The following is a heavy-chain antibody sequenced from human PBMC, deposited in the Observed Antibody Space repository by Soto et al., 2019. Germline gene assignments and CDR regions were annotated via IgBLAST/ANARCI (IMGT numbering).Heavy chain of an antibody. Sequence: SETLCLTCTVSGGSISSYYWSWIRQPPGKGLEWIGYIYYSGSTNYNPSLKSRVTISVDTSKNQFSLKLSSVTAADTAVYYCARASRAHYYDSSGYYNWFDPWGQGTMVTVYS. V-gene: IGHV4-59*01. CDR2: IYYSGST. D-gene: IGHD3-22*01. CDR1: GGSISSYY. J-gene: IGHJ5*02. CDR3: ARASRAHYYDSSGYYNWFDP.